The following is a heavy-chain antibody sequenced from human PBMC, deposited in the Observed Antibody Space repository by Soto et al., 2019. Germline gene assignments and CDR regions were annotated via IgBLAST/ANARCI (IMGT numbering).Heavy chain of an antibody. CDR3: AHSDGGYEIIYFDF. CDR1: GFSFTTAGAA. V-gene: IGHV2-5*01. CDR2: IYYNDDR. J-gene: IGHJ4*02. Sequence: QITIQESGPTLVKPTQTLTLTCTFSGFSFTTAGAAEGWIRQTPGGAREWLTLIYYNDDRRFSPSLKTRLTITRDTSKNQVVLSLTNVDPGDTATYFCAHSDGGYEIIYFDFWGQGIPVTVSS. D-gene: IGHD5-12*01.